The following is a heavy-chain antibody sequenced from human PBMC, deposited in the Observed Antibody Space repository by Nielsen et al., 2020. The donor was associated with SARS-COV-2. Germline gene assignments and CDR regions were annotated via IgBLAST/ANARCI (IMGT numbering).Heavy chain of an antibody. Sequence: SETLSLTCAVYGGSFSGYYWSWIRQPPGKGLEWIGEINHSGSTNYNPSLKSRVTISVDTSKNQFSLKLSSVTAADTAVYYCARGLRDYDSSGYYVDYWCQGTLVTVSS. CDR3: ARGLRDYDSSGYYVDY. CDR1: GGSFSGYY. D-gene: IGHD3-22*01. J-gene: IGHJ4*02. V-gene: IGHV4-34*01. CDR2: INHSGST.